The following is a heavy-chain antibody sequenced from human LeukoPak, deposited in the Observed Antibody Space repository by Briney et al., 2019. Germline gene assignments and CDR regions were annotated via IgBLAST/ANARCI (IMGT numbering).Heavy chain of an antibody. Sequence: GGSLRLSCAASGFTISSNYMSWVRQAPGKGLEWVSVIYTGGSTSYADSVKGRFTISRDSSTNTLFLQMNSLRAEDTAVYYCARDDFVETAMVRLYYWGQGTLVTVSS. V-gene: IGHV3-66*01. CDR3: ARDDFVETAMVRLYY. J-gene: IGHJ4*02. CDR1: GFTISSNY. D-gene: IGHD5-18*01. CDR2: IYTGGST.